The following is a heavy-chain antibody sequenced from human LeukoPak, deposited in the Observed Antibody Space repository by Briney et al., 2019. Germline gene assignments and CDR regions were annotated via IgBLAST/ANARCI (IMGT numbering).Heavy chain of an antibody. CDR2: ISSSGSTI. Sequence: GGSLRLSCAASGFTFSSYAMNWVRQAPGKGLEWVSYISSSGSTIYYADSVKGRFTISRDNAKNSLFLQMNSLRVEDTAVYYCARGVPSGVDYFDYWGQGILVTVSS. D-gene: IGHD3-10*01. J-gene: IGHJ4*02. V-gene: IGHV3-48*04. CDR3: ARGVPSGVDYFDY. CDR1: GFTFSSYA.